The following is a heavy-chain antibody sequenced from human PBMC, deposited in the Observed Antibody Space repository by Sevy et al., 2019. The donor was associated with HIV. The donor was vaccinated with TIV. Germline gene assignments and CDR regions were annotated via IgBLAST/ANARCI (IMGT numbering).Heavy chain of an antibody. CDR1: GYTFTTYY. J-gene: IGHJ4*02. V-gene: IGHV1-46*01. CDR2: IIPSGGST. CDR3: ASGTGV. D-gene: IGHD1-26*01. Sequence: ASLKVSCKASGYTFTTYYVHWVRQVPGQGLEWMGIIIPSGGSTTYAQKFQGRVTMTRDTSTSTVYMELSSLISDDTAVYYCASGTGVWGQGTLVTVSS.